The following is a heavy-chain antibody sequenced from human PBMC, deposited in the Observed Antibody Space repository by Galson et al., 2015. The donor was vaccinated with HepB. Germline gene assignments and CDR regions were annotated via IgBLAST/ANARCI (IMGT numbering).Heavy chain of an antibody. J-gene: IGHJ4*02. CDR2: IYTGDSET. CDR3: ARLPPGFGGYSYGSYYFDY. V-gene: IGHV5-51*03. Sequence: QYGGEVTKPGETLKISCMGSGYSFTSYWIGWARQMSGKSLEWMGIIYTGDSETRYSPSFQGQVTISADKSISTAYQQWRSLKASDTAMYYCARLPPGFGGYSYGSYYFDYWGQGTLVTVSS. D-gene: IGHD5-18*01. CDR1: GYSFTSYW.